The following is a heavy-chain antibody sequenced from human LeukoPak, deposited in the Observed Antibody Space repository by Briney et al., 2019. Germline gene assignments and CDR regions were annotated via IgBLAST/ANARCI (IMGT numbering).Heavy chain of an antibody. J-gene: IGHJ6*02. CDR1: GYTFTSYY. V-gene: IGHV1-46*01. CDR2: INSSGGST. CDR3: ARPYYYGSGYYGMDV. Sequence: ASVKVSCKASGYTFTSYYMHWVRQAPGQGLEWMGIINSSGGSTSYAQKFQGRVTMTRDTSTSTVYMELSSLRSEDTAVYYCARPYYYGSGYYGMDVWGQGTTVTVSS. D-gene: IGHD3-10*01.